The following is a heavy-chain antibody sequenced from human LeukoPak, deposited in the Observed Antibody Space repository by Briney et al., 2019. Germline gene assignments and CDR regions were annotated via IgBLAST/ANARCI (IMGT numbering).Heavy chain of an antibody. J-gene: IGHJ4*02. CDR2: INWSGGST. V-gene: IGHV3-20*04. Sequence: GGSLRLSCTASGFAFDEHGMSWVRQVPGKGLEWVSGINWSGGSTGYSDPVRGRFTISRDNAKNSLYLQMNSLRVEDTALYYCARAPITSPFYFDCWGQGTLVTVSS. CDR3: ARAPITSPFYFDC. CDR1: GFAFDEHG. D-gene: IGHD2-2*01.